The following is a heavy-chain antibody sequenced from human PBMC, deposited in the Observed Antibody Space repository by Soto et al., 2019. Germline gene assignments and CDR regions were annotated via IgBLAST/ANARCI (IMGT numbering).Heavy chain of an antibody. V-gene: IGHV3-23*01. D-gene: IGHD2-21*02. Sequence: GGSLRLSCAASGFTFSSYAMSWVRQAPGKGLEWVSAISGSGGSTYYADSVKGRFTISRDNSKNTLYLQMNSLRAEDTAVYYCAKCVLAYCGGDCYYYFDYWGQGTLVTVSS. J-gene: IGHJ4*02. CDR2: ISGSGGST. CDR3: AKCVLAYCGGDCYYYFDY. CDR1: GFTFSSYA.